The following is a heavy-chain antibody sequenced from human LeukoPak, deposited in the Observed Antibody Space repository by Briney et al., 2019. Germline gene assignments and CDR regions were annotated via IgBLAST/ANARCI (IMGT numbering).Heavy chain of an antibody. CDR3: ARDRGGDYGDYEFPLDF. J-gene: IGHJ4*02. V-gene: IGHV1-18*01. CDR1: GYTFTNYG. D-gene: IGHD4-17*01. Sequence: GASVKVSCKTSGYTFTNYGISWVRQAPGQGLEWMGWISAHNGNTKYAQKFQGRATMTTDTSTSTAYMELRSLRSDDTVVYYCARDRGGDYGDYEFPLDFWGQGTLVTVSS. CDR2: ISAHNGNT.